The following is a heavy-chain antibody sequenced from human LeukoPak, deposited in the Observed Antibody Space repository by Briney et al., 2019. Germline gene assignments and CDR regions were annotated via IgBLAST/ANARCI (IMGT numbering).Heavy chain of an antibody. CDR3: VRDRTKYCSSTSCPLDY. CDR2: INPNSGGT. Sequence: ASVKVSCKASGFTFTGYYMHWVRQAPGQGLEWMGWINPNSGGTNYAQKFQGRVTMTRDTSISTAYMELSRLRSDDTAVYYCVRDRTKYCSSTSCPLDYWGQGTLVTVSS. CDR1: GFTFTGYY. D-gene: IGHD2-2*01. J-gene: IGHJ4*02. V-gene: IGHV1-2*02.